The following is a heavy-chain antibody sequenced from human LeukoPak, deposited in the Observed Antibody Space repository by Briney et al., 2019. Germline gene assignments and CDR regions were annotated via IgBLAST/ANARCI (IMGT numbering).Heavy chain of an antibody. D-gene: IGHD5-24*01. CDR3: ARGMATIFYYFDY. CDR1: GFTFSSYW. Sequence: GGSLRLSCAASGFTFSSYWMSWVRQAPGKGLEWVANIKQDGSEKYYVDSVKGRFTISRDNAKNTLYLQMNSLRAEDTAVYYCARGMATIFYYFDYWGQGTLVTVSS. V-gene: IGHV3-7*01. CDR2: IKQDGSEK. J-gene: IGHJ4*02.